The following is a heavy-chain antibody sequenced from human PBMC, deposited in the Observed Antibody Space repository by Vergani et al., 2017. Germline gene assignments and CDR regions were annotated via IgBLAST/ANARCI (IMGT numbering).Heavy chain of an antibody. V-gene: IGHV4-61*05. CDR3: TTEKDDY. CDR2: IYYSGST. CDR1: GGSISSSSYY. Sequence: QLQLQESGPGLVKPSETLSLTCTVSGGSISSSSYYWSWIRQPPGKGLEWIGYIYYSGSTNYNPSLKSRVTISVDTSKNQFSLKLSSVTAADTAVYYCTTEKDDYWGQGTLVTVSS. D-gene: IGHD4-17*01. J-gene: IGHJ4*02.